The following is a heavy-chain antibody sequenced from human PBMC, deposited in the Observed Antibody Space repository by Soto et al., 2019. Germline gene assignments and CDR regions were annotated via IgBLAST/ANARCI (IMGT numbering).Heavy chain of an antibody. CDR2: IYYSGST. Sequence: PSETLSLTCTVSGGSISSYYWSWIRQPPGKGLEWIGYIYYSGSTNYNPSLKSRVTISVDTSKNQFSLKLSSVTAADTAVYYCARYYDFWSGRYFDYWGQGTPVTVSS. V-gene: IGHV4-59*01. J-gene: IGHJ4*02. CDR3: ARYYDFWSGRYFDY. CDR1: GGSISSYY. D-gene: IGHD3-3*01.